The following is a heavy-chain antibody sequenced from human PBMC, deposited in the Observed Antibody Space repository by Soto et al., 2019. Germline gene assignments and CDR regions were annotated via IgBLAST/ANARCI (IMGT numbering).Heavy chain of an antibody. CDR1: GFTFSIYA. J-gene: IGHJ6*02. D-gene: IGHD2-15*01. V-gene: IGHV3-30-3*01. CDR2: ISYDGARK. CDR3: SRGGREDTAVVIGARPGEYGMDV. Sequence: QVQLVESGGGVVQPGRSLRLSCAASGFTFSIYAMHWVRQAPGKGLEWVAVISYDGARKAYANSVKGPFTISRDTSKNTFYLKMNGLRVEATAAYYCSRGGREDTAVVIGARPGEYGMDVWGRGTTVTVSS.